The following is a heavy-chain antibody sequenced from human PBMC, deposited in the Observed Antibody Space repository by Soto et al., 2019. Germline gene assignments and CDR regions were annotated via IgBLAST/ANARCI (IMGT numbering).Heavy chain of an antibody. Sequence: EVQLLESGGGLVQPGGSLRLSCAASGFTFSSYAMSWVRQAPGKGLEWVSAISGSGGSTYYVDSVKGRFTISRDNSKNTLYLQMNRLRAEDTAVYYCAKEVAVEMATFDYWGQGTLVTVSS. CDR1: GFTFSSYA. J-gene: IGHJ4*02. V-gene: IGHV3-23*01. CDR3: AKEVAVEMATFDY. CDR2: ISGSGGST. D-gene: IGHD5-12*01.